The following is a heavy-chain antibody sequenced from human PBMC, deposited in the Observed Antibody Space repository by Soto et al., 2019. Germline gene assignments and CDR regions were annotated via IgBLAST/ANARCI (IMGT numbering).Heavy chain of an antibody. Sequence: QVQLQESGPGLVKPSGTLSLTCAVSGGSISSNNWWSWVRQSPGKGLEWIGEIYYSGSTYYNPSLKSRVTLSVDRSKDQFSLKLTSVTAADTAVYYCARGGEYYDFLTGYYTHYLDYWCQGTLVTVSS. CDR3: ARGGEYYDFLTGYYTHYLDY. J-gene: IGHJ4*02. CDR2: IYYSGST. V-gene: IGHV4-4*02. CDR1: GGSISSNNW. D-gene: IGHD3-9*01.